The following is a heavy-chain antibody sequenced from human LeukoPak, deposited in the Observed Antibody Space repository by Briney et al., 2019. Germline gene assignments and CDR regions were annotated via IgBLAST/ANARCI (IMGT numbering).Heavy chain of an antibody. CDR1: GYTFTTQT. Sequence: GASVKVSCKASGYTFTTQTITWLRQAPGHGLEWMGWISGFDGDTDYVQKFQGRVTMTTDTSTNTAYMEVTSLRSDDTAVYYSARGYGATSDFEYWGQGTLVIVSS. CDR2: ISGFDGDT. CDR3: ARGYGATSDFEY. J-gene: IGHJ4*02. D-gene: IGHD4-23*01. V-gene: IGHV1-18*01.